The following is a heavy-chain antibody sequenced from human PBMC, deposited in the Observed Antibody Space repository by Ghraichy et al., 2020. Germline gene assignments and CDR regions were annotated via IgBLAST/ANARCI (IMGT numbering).Heavy chain of an antibody. Sequence: GGSLRLSCAASGFTFSSYGMHWVRQAPGKGLEWVAFIRYDGSNKYYADSVKGRITISRDNSKNTLYLQMNSLRAEDTAVYYCAKDFHRTRAVVRGVISRTYYYYYGMDVWGQGTTVTVSS. CDR2: IRYDGSNK. D-gene: IGHD3-10*01. V-gene: IGHV3-30*02. CDR3: AKDFHRTRAVVRGVISRTYYYYYGMDV. CDR1: GFTFSSYG. J-gene: IGHJ6*02.